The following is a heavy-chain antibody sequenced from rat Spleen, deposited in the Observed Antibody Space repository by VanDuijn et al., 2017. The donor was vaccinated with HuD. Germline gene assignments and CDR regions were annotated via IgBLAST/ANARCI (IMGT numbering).Heavy chain of an antibody. D-gene: IGHD4-3*01. CDR1: GFTFSDYN. CDR3: TRDYNSGFAY. Sequence: EVQLVESGGGLVQPGRSLKLSCAASGFTFSDYNMAWVRQAPKKGLEWVASITNTGGSTYYPDSVKGRFTISRDNAKRTLYLQMNSLRSEDTATYYCTRDYNSGFAYWGQGTLVTVSS. V-gene: IGHV5-20*01. J-gene: IGHJ3*01. CDR2: ITNTGGST.